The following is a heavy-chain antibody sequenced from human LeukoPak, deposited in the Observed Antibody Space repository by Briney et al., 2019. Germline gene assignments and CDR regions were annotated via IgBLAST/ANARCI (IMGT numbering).Heavy chain of an antibody. CDR3: SRAPPRRLKGVADY. Sequence: ASVKVSCKASGYTFTGYYMHWLRQAPGQGLEWMGWINPNSRGTDYAQKFQGRVTMTRDTSITTAYMELSRLTSDDPPASYCSRAPPRRLKGVADYWGQGTLVTVSS. V-gene: IGHV1-2*02. D-gene: IGHD3-10*01. J-gene: IGHJ4*02. CDR2: INPNSRGT. CDR1: GYTFTGYY.